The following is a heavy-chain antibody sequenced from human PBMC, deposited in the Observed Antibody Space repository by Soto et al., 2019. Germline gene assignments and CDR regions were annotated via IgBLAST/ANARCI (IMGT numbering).Heavy chain of an antibody. Sequence: QLQLQESGPGLVKPSETLSLTCTVSGGSISSSSYYWGWIRQPPGKGLEWIGSIYYSGSTYYNPYLKSRVPIAVDTSNNQFSRKLSSVTAADTAVYYCARRPREYSSSWYDYWGQGTLVTVSS. J-gene: IGHJ4*02. D-gene: IGHD6-13*01. CDR3: ARRPREYSSSWYDY. V-gene: IGHV4-39*01. CDR1: GGSISSSSYY. CDR2: IYYSGST.